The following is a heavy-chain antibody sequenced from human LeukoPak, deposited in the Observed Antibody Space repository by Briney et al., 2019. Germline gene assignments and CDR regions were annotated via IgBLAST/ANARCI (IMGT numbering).Heavy chain of an antibody. Sequence: GGSLRLSCAASGFTFSSYWMHWVRQAPGKGLVWVSRINSDGSSTSYADSVKGRFTISRDNAKNTLYLQMNSLRAEGTAVYYCARGPAAGMVDYWGQGTLVTVSS. CDR1: GFTFSSYW. V-gene: IGHV3-74*01. CDR3: ARGPAAGMVDY. D-gene: IGHD6-13*01. J-gene: IGHJ4*02. CDR2: INSDGSST.